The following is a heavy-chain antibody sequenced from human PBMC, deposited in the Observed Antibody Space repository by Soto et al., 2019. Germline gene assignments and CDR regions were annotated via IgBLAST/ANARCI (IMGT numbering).Heavy chain of an antibody. V-gene: IGHV4-31*03. CDR2: IYWSGNT. J-gene: IGHJ3*02. D-gene: IGHD4-17*01. Sequence: QVQLQESGPGHVKPSQTLSLTCTVTGGSTSSGGYYWSWIRQHPAKGLEWIGYIYWSGNTYFNPSLKSRVSISVDTSSNQFSLNLTSVTAADTAVYYCARGAADYGHAFAIWGQGTLVTVSS. CDR3: ARGAADYGHAFAI. CDR1: GGSTSSGGYY.